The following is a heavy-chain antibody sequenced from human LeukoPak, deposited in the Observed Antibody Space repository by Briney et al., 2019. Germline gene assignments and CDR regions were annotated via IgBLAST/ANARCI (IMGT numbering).Heavy chain of an antibody. V-gene: IGHV3-21*01. CDR1: GFTFSSYS. J-gene: IGHJ4*02. CDR2: IGSSSSYV. Sequence: GGALRLSCAASGFTFSSYSMNWVRQAPGKGLEWVSSIGSSSSYVYYADSVKGRFTISRDNAKNSLYLQMNSLRAEDTAVYYCARADTYYYDSRGYYTFDYWGQGTLVTVSS. D-gene: IGHD3-22*01. CDR3: ARADTYYYDSRGYYTFDY.